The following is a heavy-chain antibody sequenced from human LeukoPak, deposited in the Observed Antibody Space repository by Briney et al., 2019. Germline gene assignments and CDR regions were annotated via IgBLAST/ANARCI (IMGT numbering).Heavy chain of an antibody. V-gene: IGHV4-59*01. Sequence: SETLSLTCTVSGGSISSCYWSWIRQPPGKGLEWIGYIYYSGSTNYNPSLKSRVTISVDTSKNQFSLKLSSVTAADTAVYYCARGGNYWYNWFDPWGQGTLVTVSS. CDR3: ARGGNYWYNWFDP. CDR1: GGSISSCY. CDR2: IYYSGST. D-gene: IGHD1-7*01. J-gene: IGHJ5*02.